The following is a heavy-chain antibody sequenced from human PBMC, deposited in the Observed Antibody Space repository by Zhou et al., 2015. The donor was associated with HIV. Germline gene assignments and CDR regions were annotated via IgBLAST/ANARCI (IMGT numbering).Heavy chain of an antibody. V-gene: IGHV1-69*08. Sequence: QVQLVQSGAEVKKPGSSVKVSCKASGGTFSSYTISWVRQAPGQGLEWMGRIIPILGIANYAQKFQGRVTITADKSTSTAYMELSSLRSEDTAVYYCARDPDVRSPGYCSSTSCYTGWFDPWGQGTLVTVSS. CDR3: ARDPDVRSPGYCSSTSCYTGWFDP. J-gene: IGHJ5*02. D-gene: IGHD2-2*02. CDR2: IIPILGIA. CDR1: GGTFSSYT.